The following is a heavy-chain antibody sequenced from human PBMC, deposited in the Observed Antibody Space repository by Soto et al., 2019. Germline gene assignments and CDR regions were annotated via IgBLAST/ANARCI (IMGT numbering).Heavy chain of an antibody. J-gene: IGHJ4*02. CDR1: GDSVSSNGVA. Sequence: QLQQSGPGLMKPSQTLSLTCAISGDSVSSNGVAWNWIRQSPSRGLEWLGRTYYASRWNNDYSTSVKSRITINPDTSKNQFSLQLHFVTPEDTAVYYCARGRKSAFDQWGQGTLVTVSS. V-gene: IGHV6-1*01. CDR3: ARGRKSAFDQ. CDR2: TYYASRWNN.